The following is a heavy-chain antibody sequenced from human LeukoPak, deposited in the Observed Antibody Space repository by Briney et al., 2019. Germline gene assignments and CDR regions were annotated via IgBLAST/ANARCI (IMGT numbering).Heavy chain of an antibody. CDR3: ARSNSTYYYDSSGYYSPPLDAFDI. D-gene: IGHD3-22*01. V-gene: IGHV4-39*07. J-gene: IGHJ3*02. Sequence: SETLSLTCTVSGGSISSSSYYWGWIRQPPGKGLEWIGSIYYSGSTYYNPSLKSRVTISVDTSKNQFSLKLSSVTAADTAVYYCARSNSTYYYDSSGYYSPPLDAFDIWGQGTMVTVSS. CDR1: GGSISSSSYY. CDR2: IYYSGST.